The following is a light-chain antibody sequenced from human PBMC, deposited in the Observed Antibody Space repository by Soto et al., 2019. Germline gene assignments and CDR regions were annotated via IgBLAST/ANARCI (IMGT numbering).Light chain of an antibody. CDR2: KAS. CDR1: QNVNRW. CDR3: QQYNDYPYT. J-gene: IGKJ2*01. V-gene: IGKV1-5*03. Sequence: DIHLTQSPSTLSASEGDMVTITCRASQNVNRWLAWYQQKQGKAPRLLIYKASSLETRVPSRFSGSGVGTDFTLTISGLQPDDFGTYYCQQYNDYPYTFGQGTRLEMK.